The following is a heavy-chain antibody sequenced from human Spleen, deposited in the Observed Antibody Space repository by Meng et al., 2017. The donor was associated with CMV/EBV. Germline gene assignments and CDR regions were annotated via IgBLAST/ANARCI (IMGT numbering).Heavy chain of an antibody. CDR3: ARVGPLYYYDNSGVPVAY. J-gene: IGHJ4*02. CDR2: VSQSGNT. CDR1: NESFSIYY. Sequence: GSLRLSCAVYNESFSIYYWSWIRQPPGKGLEWIGEVSQSGNTNHNPSLKRRVTMSVDTSKNQFSLRLSSVTAADTAVYYCARVGPLYYYDNSGVPVAYWGQGTLVTVSS. V-gene: IGHV4-34*01. D-gene: IGHD3-22*01.